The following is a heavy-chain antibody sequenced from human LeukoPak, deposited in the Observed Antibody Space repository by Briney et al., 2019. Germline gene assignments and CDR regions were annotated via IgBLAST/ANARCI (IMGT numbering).Heavy chain of an antibody. CDR1: GGSFSGYY. V-gene: IGHV4-34*01. Sequence: PSETLSLTCAVYGGSFSGYYWSWIRQPPGKGLEWIGEINHSGSTNYNPSLKSRVTISVDTSKNQFSLKLSSVTAADTAVYYCAREGLLTIAVAGTHLAFDIWGQGTMVTVSS. CDR2: INHSGST. D-gene: IGHD6-19*01. CDR3: AREGLLTIAVAGTHLAFDI. J-gene: IGHJ3*02.